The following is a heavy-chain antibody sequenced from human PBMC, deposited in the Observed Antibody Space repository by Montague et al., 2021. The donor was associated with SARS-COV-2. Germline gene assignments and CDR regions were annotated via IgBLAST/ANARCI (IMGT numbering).Heavy chain of an antibody. CDR1: GFSLSTSGVG. D-gene: IGHD6-13*01. CDR2: IYWDDDK. J-gene: IGHJ4*02. Sequence: PALVKPTQTLTLTCTFSGFSLSTSGVGVGWIRQPPGKTLEWLAIIYWDDDKRYSPSLKSRLPITKDTSKNQVVLTMTNMDPVDTATYYCAHRLSIAAAGGSGPYFDYWGQGTLVTVSS. CDR3: AHRLSIAAAGGSGPYFDY. V-gene: IGHV2-5*02.